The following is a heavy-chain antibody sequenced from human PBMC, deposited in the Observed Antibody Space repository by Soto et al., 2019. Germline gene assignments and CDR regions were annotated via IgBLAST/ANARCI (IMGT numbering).Heavy chain of an antibody. CDR2: IWYDGSEK. CDR1: GFTFSDYG. Sequence: QVQLVESGGGVVQPGASLRLSCAASGFTFSDYGMHWVRQAPGKGLQRVALIWYDGSEKRYAESVKGRFTVSRDNAKNTVYLQMNGLGVEDTAVYYCAKERFQ. J-gene: IGHJ1*01. CDR3: AKERFQ. V-gene: IGHV3-30*02.